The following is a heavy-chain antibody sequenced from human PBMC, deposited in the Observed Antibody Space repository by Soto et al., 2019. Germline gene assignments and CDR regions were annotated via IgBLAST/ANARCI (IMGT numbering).Heavy chain of an antibody. D-gene: IGHD3-9*01. CDR1: GFTFSSYS. CDR3: ARGQITIFEQKYFYYYMDV. V-gene: IGHV3-48*01. J-gene: IGHJ6*03. Sequence: QPGGSLRLSCAASGFTFSSYSMNWVRQAPGKGLERVSYISSSSSTIYYAASVKGRFTISRDNAKNSLYLQMNSLRAEDTAVYYCARGQITIFEQKYFYYYMDVWGKGTTITVSS. CDR2: ISSSSSTI.